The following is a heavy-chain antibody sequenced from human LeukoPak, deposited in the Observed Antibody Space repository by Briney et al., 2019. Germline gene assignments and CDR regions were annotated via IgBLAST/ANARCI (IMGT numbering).Heavy chain of an antibody. Sequence: GGSLRLSCVASGFTFSDYYMSWIRRAPGEGLGWVSYISSSGDSTYYADSVKGRFTISRDNVKNSLYLQMNSLRAEDTAVYYCARVVTSWFDPWGQGTLVTVSS. CDR3: ARVVTSWFDP. CDR1: GFTFSDYY. V-gene: IGHV3-11*01. D-gene: IGHD4-23*01. J-gene: IGHJ5*02. CDR2: ISSSGDST.